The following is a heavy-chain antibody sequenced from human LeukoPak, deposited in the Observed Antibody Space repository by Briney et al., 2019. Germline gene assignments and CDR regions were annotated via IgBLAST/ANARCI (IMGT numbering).Heavy chain of an antibody. CDR2: INHSGST. Sequence: NTSETLSLTCAVYGGSFSGYYWSWIRQPPGKGLEWIGEINHSGSTNYNPSLKSRVTISVDTSKNQFSLKLSSVTAADTAVYYCARARCSSTSCYTDYYYYYMDVWGKGTTVTVSS. D-gene: IGHD2-2*02. CDR3: ARARCSSTSCYTDYYYYYMDV. V-gene: IGHV4-34*01. CDR1: GGSFSGYY. J-gene: IGHJ6*03.